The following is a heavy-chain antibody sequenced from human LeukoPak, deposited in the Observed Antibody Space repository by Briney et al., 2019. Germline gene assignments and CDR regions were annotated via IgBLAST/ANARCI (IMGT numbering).Heavy chain of an antibody. V-gene: IGHV4-59*02. CDR2: LSYTGKT. CDR3: SEGYFEPFDH. D-gene: IGHD2/OR15-2a*01. CDR1: GASVSSSH. Sequence: PSETLSLTCVVSGASVSSSHWNWIRQLPGKGLEWIGCLSYTGKTDYNPSLTSRVTISLDTSKNQVSLKLGSVTAADTAVYYCSEGYFEPFDHWGQGTPATVSS. J-gene: IGHJ4*02.